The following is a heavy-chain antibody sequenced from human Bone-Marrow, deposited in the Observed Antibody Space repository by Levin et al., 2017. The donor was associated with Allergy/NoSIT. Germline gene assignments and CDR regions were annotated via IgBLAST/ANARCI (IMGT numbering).Heavy chain of an antibody. J-gene: IGHJ6*02. CDR2: IYPRDSQT. D-gene: IGHD2/OR15-2a*01. CDR3: AKHPGTYSTWKTDFQKFGLDV. Sequence: PGGSLRLSCQASGYLFTNQYIGWVRQKPGKGLEWIGIIYPRDSQTRYNPSLQGQVTISVDPYLSTTYLRWSSLEASDTAIYYCAKHPGTYSTWKTDFQKFGLDVWGQGTPVIVS. CDR1: GYLFTNQY. V-gene: IGHV5-51*01.